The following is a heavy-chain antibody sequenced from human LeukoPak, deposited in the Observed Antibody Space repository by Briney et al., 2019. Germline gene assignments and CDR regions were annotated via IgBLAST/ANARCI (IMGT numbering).Heavy chain of an antibody. CDR1: GGSISSYY. V-gene: IGHV4-59*08. Sequence: SETLSLTCTVSGGSISSYYWSWIRQPPGKGLEWIGYIYYSGSTNYNPSLKSRVTIPVDTSKNQFSLKLSSVTAADTAVYYCARRSIVGRYYGSGSRREYYFDYWGQGTLVTVSS. CDR3: ARRSIVGRYYGSGSRREYYFDY. D-gene: IGHD3-10*01. CDR2: IYYSGST. J-gene: IGHJ4*02.